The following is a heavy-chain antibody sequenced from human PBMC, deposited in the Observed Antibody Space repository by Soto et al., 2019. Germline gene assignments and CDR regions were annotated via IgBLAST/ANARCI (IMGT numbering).Heavy chain of an antibody. D-gene: IGHD1-1*01. V-gene: IGHV3-23*01. CDR3: EKVIYRRGIPGLLNTTYYGMDV. CDR1: GFSFRSYG. J-gene: IGHJ6*02. CDR2: ISGSGGST. Sequence: GGSLRLACAGSGFSFRSYGMHWGRQAPGKGLEWVSAISGSGGSTYYADSVKGRFTISRDNSKNTLYLQMNSLRAEDTAVYYCEKVIYRRGIPGLLNTTYYGMDVWGQGNTVTVSS.